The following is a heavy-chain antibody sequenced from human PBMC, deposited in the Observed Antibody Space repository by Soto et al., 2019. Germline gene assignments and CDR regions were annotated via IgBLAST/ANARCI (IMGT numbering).Heavy chain of an antibody. V-gene: IGHV4-34*01. CDR3: ESHCSSTSCLYGFQE. Sequence: QVQLQQWGAGLLKPSETLSLTCAVYGGSFSGYYWSWIRQPPGKGLEWIGQINHSGGTNYSPSLKSRVTMSVDTSKNQFSLKLSYLTAGDTAVYYCESHCSSTSCLYGFQEWAQGTLVTVSS. CDR2: INHSGGT. J-gene: IGHJ1*01. D-gene: IGHD2-2*01. CDR1: GGSFSGYY.